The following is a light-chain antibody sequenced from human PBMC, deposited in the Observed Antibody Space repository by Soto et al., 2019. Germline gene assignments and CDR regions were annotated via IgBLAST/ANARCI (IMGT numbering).Light chain of an antibody. J-gene: IGKJ4*01. CDR2: GAS. Sequence: ETVMTQSPATLSLSPGERATLSCRASQSVSSKLVWYQQKPGQAPRFLIYGASTRATGIPARFRGSGSGTEVTLPNDSLEAGDFSVYYCQQYNDWPPAFGGGTKVEIK. V-gene: IGKV3-15*01. CDR1: QSVSSK. CDR3: QQYNDWPPA.